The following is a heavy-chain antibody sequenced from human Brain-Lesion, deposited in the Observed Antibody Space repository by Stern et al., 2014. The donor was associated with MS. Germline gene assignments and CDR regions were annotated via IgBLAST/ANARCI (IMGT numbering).Heavy chain of an antibody. CDR1: GGSVSSTSYA. J-gene: IGHJ5*02. D-gene: IGHD2-15*01. CDR3: AGEEDIRYCSGGSCTGNWFDP. Sequence: VQLVESGPGLVKPSETLSLTCTVAGGSVSSTSYAWAWIRQPPGKGLEWIGPIYYSGNTYYSPSLKSRLTISLATPKNQFSLQLRSVTAADTAVYYCAGEEDIRYCSGGSCTGNWFDPWGQGTLVTVSS. V-gene: IGHV4-39*01. CDR2: IYYSGNT.